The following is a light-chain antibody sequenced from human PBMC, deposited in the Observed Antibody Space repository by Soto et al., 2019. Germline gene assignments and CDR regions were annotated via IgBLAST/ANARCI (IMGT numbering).Light chain of an antibody. Sequence: NFMLTQPHSVSESPGKTVTISCTGTSGSVASHYVQWYQQRPGSAPATVIYEDNRRPSGVPDRFSGSIDSSSNSASLTISLLKTEDEADYYCQSTDSSNHVVFGGGTKLTVL. CDR3: QSTDSSNHVV. V-gene: IGLV6-57*02. CDR1: SGSVASHY. CDR2: EDN. J-gene: IGLJ2*01.